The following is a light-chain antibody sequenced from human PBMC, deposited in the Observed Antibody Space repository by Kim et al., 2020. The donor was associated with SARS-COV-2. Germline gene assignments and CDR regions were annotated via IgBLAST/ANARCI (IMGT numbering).Light chain of an antibody. CDR3: QQSYSAPWT. J-gene: IGKJ1*01. V-gene: IGKV1-39*01. CDR2: STS. Sequence: AIVGDSVTITCRASQGIAGFLNWYQNKPAKAPNLRIYSTSTLQTGVPSRFSGGGSGADFTHTISRLQPEDFATYYCQQSYSAPWTFGHGTKVDIK. CDR1: QGIAGF.